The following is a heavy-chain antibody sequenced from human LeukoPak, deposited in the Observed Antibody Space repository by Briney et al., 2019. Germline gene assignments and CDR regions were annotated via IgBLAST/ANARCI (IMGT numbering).Heavy chain of an antibody. V-gene: IGHV3-21*01. D-gene: IGHD3-16*01. J-gene: IGHJ6*02. CDR1: GFTFNTYT. CDR2: ISSNSIYV. CDR3: ARDEGGFYYYYGMDV. Sequence: PGGSLRLSCAASGFTFNTYTMNWVRQAPGEGLEWVSSISSNSIYVFYADSVKGRFTISRDNAKNSLYLQMNSLRAEDTAVYYCARDEGGFYYYYGMDVWGQGTTVTVSS.